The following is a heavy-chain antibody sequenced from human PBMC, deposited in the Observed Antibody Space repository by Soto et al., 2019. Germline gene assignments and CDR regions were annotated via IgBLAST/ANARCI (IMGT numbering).Heavy chain of an antibody. CDR3: ASLPGSYDYYFDY. D-gene: IGHD3-3*01. CDR2: INSDGSST. CDR1: GFTFSSYW. Sequence: GGSLRPSCAASGFTFSSYWMHWVRQAPGKGLVWVSRINSDGSSTSYADSVKGRFTISRDNAKNTLYLQMNSLRAEDTAVYYCASLPGSYDYYFDYWGQGTLVTVSS. J-gene: IGHJ4*02. V-gene: IGHV3-74*01.